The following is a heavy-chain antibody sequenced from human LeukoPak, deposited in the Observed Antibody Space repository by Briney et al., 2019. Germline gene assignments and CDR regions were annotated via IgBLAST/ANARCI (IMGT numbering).Heavy chain of an antibody. CDR2: IYYSVST. CDR3: ATLSGGYYYYYYMDV. CDR1: GGSISSGGYY. J-gene: IGHJ6*03. Sequence: SETLSLTCTVSGGSISSGGYYWSWIRQHPGKGREWIVYIYYSVSTYYNPSLKSRVTISVDTSKNQFSLKLSSVTAADTAVYYCATLSGGYYYYYYMDVWGKGTTVTVSS. D-gene: IGHD3-16*01. V-gene: IGHV4-31*03.